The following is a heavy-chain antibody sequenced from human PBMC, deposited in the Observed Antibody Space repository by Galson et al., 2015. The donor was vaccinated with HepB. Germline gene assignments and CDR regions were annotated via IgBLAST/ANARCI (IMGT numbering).Heavy chain of an antibody. CDR3: ARDKAAAAYFDY. J-gene: IGHJ4*02. CDR1: GFTFSSYA. CDR2: ISYDGSNK. D-gene: IGHD6-13*01. Sequence: SLRLSCAASGFTFSSYAMHWVRQAPGKGLEWVAVISYDGSNKYYADSVKGRFTISRDNSKNTLYLQMNSLRAEDTAVYYCARDKAAAAYFDYWGQGTLVTVSS. V-gene: IGHV3-30-3*01.